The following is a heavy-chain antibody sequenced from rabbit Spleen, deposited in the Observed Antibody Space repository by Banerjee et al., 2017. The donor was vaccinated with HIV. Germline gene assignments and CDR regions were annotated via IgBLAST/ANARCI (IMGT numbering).Heavy chain of an antibody. D-gene: IGHD8-1*01. Sequence: QEQLVESGGGLVQPEGSLTLTCKASGFTLSSCWMCWVRQAPGKGLEWIGCIDTGDGNTYYASWVNGRFTISRSTSLNTVTLQMTSLTAADTATYFCARDTGSSFSTYGMDLWGQGTLVTVS. J-gene: IGHJ6*01. CDR1: GFTLSSCW. V-gene: IGHV1S47*01. CDR2: IDTGDGNT. CDR3: ARDTGSSFSTYGMDL.